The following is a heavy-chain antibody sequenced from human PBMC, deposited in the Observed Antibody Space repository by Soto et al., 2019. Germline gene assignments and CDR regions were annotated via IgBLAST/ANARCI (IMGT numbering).Heavy chain of an antibody. D-gene: IGHD3-10*01. Sequence: GESLKISCAASGFTFSDYYMSWIRQAPGKGLEWVSYISSSGSTIYYADSVKGRFTISRDNAKNSLYLQMNSLRAEDTAVYYCATYYYGSSRLSWGQGTLVTVSS. CDR3: ATYYYGSSRLS. V-gene: IGHV3-11*01. CDR2: ISSSGSTI. CDR1: GFTFSDYY. J-gene: IGHJ5*02.